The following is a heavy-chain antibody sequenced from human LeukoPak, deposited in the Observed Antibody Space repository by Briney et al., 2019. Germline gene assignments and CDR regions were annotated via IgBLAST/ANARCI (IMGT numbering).Heavy chain of an antibody. Sequence: SETLSLTCTVSGGSISSYYWTWIRQLPGKGLEWIGYIYYSGSTNYNPSLKSRVTISVDTSKNQFSLKLSSVTAADTAVYYCARTSLIGSGSFYFDYWGQGILVTVSS. V-gene: IGHV4-59*01. CDR2: IYYSGST. D-gene: IGHD6-19*01. CDR3: ARTSLIGSGSFYFDY. CDR1: GGSISSYY. J-gene: IGHJ4*02.